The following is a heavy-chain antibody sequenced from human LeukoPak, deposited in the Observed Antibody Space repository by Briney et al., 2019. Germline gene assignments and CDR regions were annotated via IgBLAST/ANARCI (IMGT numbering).Heavy chain of an antibody. Sequence: GGSLRLSCAASGFTFSSHWMHWVRQAPGKGLVWVTRISSDGRSTSYADSVKGRFTISRDNAKNTLYLQMSSLRAEDTAVYYCARENVDYDFWSGYPNWFDPWGQGTLVTVSS. CDR1: GFTFSSHW. J-gene: IGHJ5*02. CDR2: ISSDGRST. D-gene: IGHD3-3*01. V-gene: IGHV3-74*01. CDR3: ARENVDYDFWSGYPNWFDP.